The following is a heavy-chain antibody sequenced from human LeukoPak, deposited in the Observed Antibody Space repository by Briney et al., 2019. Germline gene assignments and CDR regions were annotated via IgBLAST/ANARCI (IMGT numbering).Heavy chain of an antibody. Sequence: GGSLRLSCAASGLTISSYSMNWVRQAPGKGLQWVSYISSSSSTIYYADSVKGRFTISRDNAKNSLYLQMNSLRAEDTAVYYCARYSGFGAGYYYYYMDVWGKGTTVTVSS. CDR2: ISSSSSTI. V-gene: IGHV3-48*04. CDR1: GLTISSYS. CDR3: ARYSGFGAGYYYYYMDV. D-gene: IGHD3-10*01. J-gene: IGHJ6*03.